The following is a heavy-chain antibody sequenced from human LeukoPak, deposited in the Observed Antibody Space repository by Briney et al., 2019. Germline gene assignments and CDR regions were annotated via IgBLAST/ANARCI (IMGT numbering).Heavy chain of an antibody. CDR2: IKSKIEGGTT. D-gene: IGHD2-2*01. V-gene: IGHV3-15*01. Sequence: PGGSLRLSCVASGFTFNRASMNWVRQAPGKGLEWVGRIKSKIEGGTTDYAAPVNGRFTISRDNAKNTLYLQMNSLRAEDTAVYYCAHGSMYQLDYWGQGTLVTVSS. CDR1: GFTFNRAS. J-gene: IGHJ4*02. CDR3: AHGSMYQLDY.